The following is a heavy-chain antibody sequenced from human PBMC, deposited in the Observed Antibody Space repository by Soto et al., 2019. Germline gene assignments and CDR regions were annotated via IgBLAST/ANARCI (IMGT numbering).Heavy chain of an antibody. CDR1: PGTFVSHS. CDR2: ISSSSSAI. Sequence: WLSLRVRWAVAPGTFVSHSGNWVRQAPGKGLEWVSYISSSSSAIYYAGSVKGRFTISRDNAENSLYLQMNSLRVEDTAVYYCARMSSTIRPGCCGQGTLVTVSS. J-gene: IGHJ4*02. D-gene: IGHD2-15*01. CDR3: ARMSSTIRPGC. V-gene: IGHV3-48*01.